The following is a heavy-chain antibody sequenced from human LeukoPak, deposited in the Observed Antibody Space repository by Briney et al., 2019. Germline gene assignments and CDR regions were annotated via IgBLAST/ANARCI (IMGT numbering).Heavy chain of an antibody. CDR1: GYTFTSYG. CDR2: ISAYNGNT. V-gene: IGHV1-18*01. Sequence: GASVKVSCKASGYTFTSYGISWVRQAPGQGLERMGWISAYNGNTNYAQKLQGRVTMTTDTSTSTAYMELRSLRSDDTAVYYCARDTRVVPAAMHGYWGQGTLVTVSS. D-gene: IGHD2-2*01. J-gene: IGHJ4*02. CDR3: ARDTRVVPAAMHGY.